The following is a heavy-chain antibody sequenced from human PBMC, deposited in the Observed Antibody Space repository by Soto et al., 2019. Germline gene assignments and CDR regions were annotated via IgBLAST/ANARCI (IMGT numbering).Heavy chain of an antibody. CDR2: VHYSGST. J-gene: IGHJ4*02. Sequence: PSETLSLTCSFSGGSIRSYYWNWIRQPPGKGLEWIGYVHYSGSTKYSPSLKSRLTISADTSMNQFSLDLSSVTAADTAVYYCARSFSSSWILFDSWGQGTLVTVSS. D-gene: IGHD6-13*01. V-gene: IGHV4-59*08. CDR3: ARSFSSSWILFDS. CDR1: GGSIRSYY.